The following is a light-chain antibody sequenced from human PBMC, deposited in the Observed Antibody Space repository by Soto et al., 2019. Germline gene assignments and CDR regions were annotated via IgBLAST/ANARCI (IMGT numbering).Light chain of an antibody. CDR1: GGDFGSSTY. CDR2: EVN. V-gene: IGLV2-14*01. CDR3: SSYTTTNSWV. J-gene: IGLJ3*02. Sequence: QSALIQPASVSGSPGQSLIISCTGTGGDFGSSTYVSWYQQHSEKAPKVVIYEVNKRPAGVSSRFSGAKSGSTASLTISGLQGDDEATYFCSSYTTTNSWVFGGGTKVTVL.